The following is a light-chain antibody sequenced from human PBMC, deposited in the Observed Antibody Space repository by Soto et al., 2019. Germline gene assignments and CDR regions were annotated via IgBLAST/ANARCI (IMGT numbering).Light chain of an antibody. Sequence: ILMTQSPATLSVSPGERATLSCRASQSVSNNLAWYQQKPGQAPRLLIYDASTRATDIPARFSGSGSGTEFTPTICRLRSEVLAACDCQQYTNRPPRTCRQGTEVGIK. CDR2: DAS. CDR3: QQYTNRPPRT. J-gene: IGKJ1*01. V-gene: IGKV3-15*01. CDR1: QSVSNN.